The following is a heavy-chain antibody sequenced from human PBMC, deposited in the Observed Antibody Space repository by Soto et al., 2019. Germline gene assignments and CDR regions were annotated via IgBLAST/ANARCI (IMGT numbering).Heavy chain of an antibody. Sequence: QVTLKESGPVLVKPTETLTLTCTVSGFSLSNARMGVSWIRQPPGKALEWLAHIFSNDEKSYSTSLKSRLTTXXDXSXXQVVLTMTTMDPVDTATYYCARIWLHGGSYPSFDYWGQGALVTVSS. CDR2: IFSNDEK. J-gene: IGHJ4*02. CDR3: ARIWLHGGSYPSFDY. V-gene: IGHV2-26*01. D-gene: IGHD1-26*01. CDR1: GFSLSNARMG.